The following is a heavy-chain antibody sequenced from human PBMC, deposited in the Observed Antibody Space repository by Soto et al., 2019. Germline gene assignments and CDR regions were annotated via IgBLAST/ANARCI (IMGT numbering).Heavy chain of an antibody. D-gene: IGHD6-13*01. V-gene: IGHV3-9*01. CDR2: ISWNSGSI. J-gene: IGHJ5*02. CDR1: GFTFDDYA. Sequence: EVPLVESGGGLVQPGRSLRLSCAASGFTFDDYAMHWVRQAPGKGLEWVSGISWNSGSIGYADSVKGRFTISRDNAKNSLYLQMNSLRAEDTALYYCAKDAYSSSWYRGGWFDPWGQGTLVTVSS. CDR3: AKDAYSSSWYRGGWFDP.